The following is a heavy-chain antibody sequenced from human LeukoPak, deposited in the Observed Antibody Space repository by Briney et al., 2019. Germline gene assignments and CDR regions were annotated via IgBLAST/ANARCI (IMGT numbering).Heavy chain of an antibody. CDR1: GGSISSGGYY. CDR3: ARDPLPIMTPVDY. CDR2: IYYSGST. Sequence: QTLCVTCTVSGGSISSGGYYWSCIRQHPGKGLEWIGYIYYSGSTYYNPSLKSRVTISVDTSKNQFSLKLSSVTAADTAVYYCARDPLPIMTPVDYWGQGTLVTDPS. V-gene: IGHV4-31*03. D-gene: IGHD4-11*01. J-gene: IGHJ4*02.